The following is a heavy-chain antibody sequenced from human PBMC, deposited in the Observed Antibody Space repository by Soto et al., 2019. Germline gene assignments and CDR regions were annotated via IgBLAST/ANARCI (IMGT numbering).Heavy chain of an antibody. J-gene: IGHJ5*02. CDR3: ARVAPHYDFWRGYIGNWFDP. V-gene: IGHV3-21*01. D-gene: IGHD3-3*01. CDR2: ISRSSSYI. Sequence: GGSLRLSCAASGFTFSDYSMNWVRQAPGKGLEWVSSISRSSSYIYYADSVKGRFTISRDNAENSLYLQMNSLRAEDTAVYYCARVAPHYDFWRGYIGNWFDPWGQGTLVTVSS. CDR1: GFTFSDYS.